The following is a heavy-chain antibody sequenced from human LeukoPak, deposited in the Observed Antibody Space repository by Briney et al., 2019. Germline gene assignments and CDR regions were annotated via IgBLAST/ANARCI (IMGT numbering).Heavy chain of an antibody. D-gene: IGHD3-22*01. J-gene: IGHJ4*02. CDR1: GFTFSSYE. CDR3: ARDPASIDSSGYSYGF. Sequence: GGSLRLSCAASGFTFSSYEMNWVRQAPGKGLEWVSYISSSGSAIYYADSMKGRFTISRDNTRNSLYLQMNSLRAEDTAVYYCARDPASIDSSGYSYGFWGQGTLVTVSS. V-gene: IGHV3-48*03. CDR2: ISSSGSAI.